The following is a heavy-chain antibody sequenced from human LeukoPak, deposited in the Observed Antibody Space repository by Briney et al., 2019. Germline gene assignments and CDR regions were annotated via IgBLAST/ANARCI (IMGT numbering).Heavy chain of an antibody. Sequence: SETLSLTCTVSGGSISSSSYYWGWIRQPPGKGLEWIGSIYYSGSTYYNPSLKSQVTISVDTSKNQFSLKLSSGNAADTSVYYYPSRRPPMVLGVITDYWGQGTQVTVSS. CDR2: IYYSGST. J-gene: IGHJ4*02. D-gene: IGHD3-10*01. V-gene: IGHV4-39*01. CDR3: PSRRPPMVLGVITDY. CDR1: GGSISSSSYY.